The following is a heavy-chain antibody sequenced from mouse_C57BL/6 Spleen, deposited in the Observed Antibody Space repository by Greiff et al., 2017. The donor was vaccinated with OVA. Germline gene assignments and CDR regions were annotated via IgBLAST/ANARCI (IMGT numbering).Heavy chain of an antibody. CDR2: IYPGDGDT. V-gene: IGHV1-82*01. J-gene: IGHJ2*01. CDR1: GYAFSSSW. Sequence: QVQLQQSGPELVKPGASVKISCKASGYAFSSSWMNWVKQRPGKGLEWIGRIYPGDGDTNYNGKFKGKATLTADKASSTAYMQLSSLTSEDSAVYFCARSYSNSYYFDYWGQGTTLTVSS. D-gene: IGHD2-5*01. CDR3: ARSYSNSYYFDY.